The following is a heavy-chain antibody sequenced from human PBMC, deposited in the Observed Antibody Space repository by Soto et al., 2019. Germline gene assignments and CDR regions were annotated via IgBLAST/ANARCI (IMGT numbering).Heavy chain of an antibody. V-gene: IGHV3-7*03. J-gene: IGHJ5*02. CDR3: AITTSTVSYWFDP. CDR2: IKEDGTEQ. CDR1: GFSFSGYW. D-gene: IGHD4-4*01. Sequence: PGGSLRLSCAASGFSFSGYWLSWVRQAPGTGPEWVANIKEDGTEQHYVDSVKGRFTISRDNSENSLFLQMNNLRAEDSAIYYCAITTSTVSYWFDPWGPGTQVTVSS.